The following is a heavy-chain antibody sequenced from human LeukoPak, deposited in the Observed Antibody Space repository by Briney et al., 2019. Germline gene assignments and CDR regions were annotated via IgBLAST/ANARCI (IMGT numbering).Heavy chain of an antibody. V-gene: IGHV1-18*01. J-gene: IGHJ2*01. CDR1: GYTFTTYG. Sequence: GASVKVSCRASGYTFTTYGISWVRQAPGQGLEWMGWISGYSGNTDYAQKLQGRITMTTDTSTTTTYMELRSLRSDDTAMYYCARNNYGWGFDLRGRGTLVTVSS. CDR3: ARNNYGWGFDL. CDR2: ISGYSGNT. D-gene: IGHD4-17*01.